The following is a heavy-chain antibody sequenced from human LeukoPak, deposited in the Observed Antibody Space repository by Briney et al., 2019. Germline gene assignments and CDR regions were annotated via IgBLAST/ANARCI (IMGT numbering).Heavy chain of an antibody. J-gene: IGHJ4*02. D-gene: IGHD1-7*01. CDR3: AKDGSNYHSFDY. V-gene: IGHV3-23*01. CDR1: GFTFSSYA. CDR2: ISGSGGST. Sequence: GGSLRLSCAASGFTFSSYAMSWVRQAPGKGLEWVSAISGSGGSTYYADSVKGRLTISRDNSKNTLYLQMNSLRAEDTAVYYCAKDGSNYHSFDYWGQGTLVTVSS.